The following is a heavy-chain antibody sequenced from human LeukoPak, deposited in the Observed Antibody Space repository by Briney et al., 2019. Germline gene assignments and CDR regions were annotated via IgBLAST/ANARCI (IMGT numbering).Heavy chain of an antibody. CDR1: GGSFSGYY. J-gene: IGHJ4*02. V-gene: IGHV4-34*01. CDR3: ARDTATSLDY. Sequence: SETLSLTCAVYGGSFSGYYRSWIRQPPGKGLEWIGEINHSGSTNYNPSLKSRVTISVDTSKNQFSLKLSSVTAADTAVYYCARDTATSLDYWGQGTLVTVSS. CDR2: INHSGST. D-gene: IGHD5-18*01.